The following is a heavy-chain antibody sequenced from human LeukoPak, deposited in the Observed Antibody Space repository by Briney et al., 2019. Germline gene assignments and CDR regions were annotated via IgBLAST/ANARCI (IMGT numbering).Heavy chain of an antibody. Sequence: SGTPSLTFAVFGGSFSGFYWGWVRPLPGEGVGGVGEIKHSGSTNYNPSLKSRVTISVDTSKNQFSLKLSSVTAADTAVYYCARSGFFGVVIGGNNWFDPWGQGTLVTVSS. CDR2: IKHSGST. V-gene: IGHV4-34*01. CDR3: ARSGFFGVVIGGNNWFDP. J-gene: IGHJ5*02. CDR1: GGSFSGFY. D-gene: IGHD3-3*01.